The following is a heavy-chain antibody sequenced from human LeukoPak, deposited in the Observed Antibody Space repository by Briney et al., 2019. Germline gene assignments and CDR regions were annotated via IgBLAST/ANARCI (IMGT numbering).Heavy chain of an antibody. CDR2: LYNTETT. D-gene: IGHD1-14*01. Sequence: SETLTLTCRVSGVSFSRYRYNWGWNRQAPGKGRVCNVSLYNTETTYYNPSLQSRVTISVDTSKNQLSLKLSSVTAADTAVYYCARHPTLTSGGNFDYWGQGTLVTVSS. CDR3: ARHPTLTSGGNFDY. CDR1: GVSFSRYRYN. V-gene: IGHV4-39*01. J-gene: IGHJ4*02.